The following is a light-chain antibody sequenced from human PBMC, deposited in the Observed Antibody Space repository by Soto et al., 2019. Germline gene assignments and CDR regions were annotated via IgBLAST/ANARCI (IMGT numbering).Light chain of an antibody. J-gene: IGKJ1*01. CDR1: QSVSSSY. CDR3: QQFGSSRWT. Sequence: EIVLTQSPGTLSLSPGERATLSCRASQSVSSSYLAWYQQRPGQAPRLLTYDASSRATGIPDRFSGSGSGTDFTLPISRLEPEDFAVYYCQQFGSSRWTFGQGTKVEI. CDR2: DAS. V-gene: IGKV3-20*01.